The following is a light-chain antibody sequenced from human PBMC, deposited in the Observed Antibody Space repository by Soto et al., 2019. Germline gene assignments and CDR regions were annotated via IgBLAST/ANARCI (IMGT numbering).Light chain of an antibody. CDR2: LNNDGSH. V-gene: IGLV4-69*01. CDR1: RAHSLFA. CDR3: QTWGSGIV. Sequence: QPVLTQSPSASASLGASVRLTCTLSRAHSLFAVAWHQHQPDKGPRFLMKLNNDGSHTKADGIPDRFSGSSSGAERYLTISTLQSEDEGDYYCQTWGSGIVFGGGTKVTVL. J-gene: IGLJ2*01.